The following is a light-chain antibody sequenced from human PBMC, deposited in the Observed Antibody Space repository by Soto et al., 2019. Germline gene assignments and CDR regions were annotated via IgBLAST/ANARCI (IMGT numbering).Light chain of an antibody. CDR2: EGT. J-gene: IGLJ2*01. CDR3: SSYAGSDTFVA. V-gene: IGLV2-23*01. Sequence: QSVLTQPASVSGSPGQSITISCTGTSSDVGSYNLVSWYQQHPGKAPRLMIYEGTKRPSGVSNRFSGSKSGNTASLTISGLQADDEADYYCSSYAGSDTFVAFGGGTKLTVL. CDR1: SSDVGSYNL.